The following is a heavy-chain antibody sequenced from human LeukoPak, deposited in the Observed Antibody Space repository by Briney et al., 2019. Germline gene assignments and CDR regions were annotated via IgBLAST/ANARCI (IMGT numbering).Heavy chain of an antibody. V-gene: IGHV4-59*08. Sequence: SETLSLTCTVSGGSISSYYWSWIRQPPGKGLEWIGYIYYSGSTNYNPSLKSRVTISVDTSKKQFSLKVNSMTAADTAVYYCAGARRSPRWFDPWGQGTLVSVSS. CDR2: IYYSGST. CDR3: AGARRSPRWFDP. J-gene: IGHJ5*02. D-gene: IGHD1-26*01. CDR1: GGSISSYY.